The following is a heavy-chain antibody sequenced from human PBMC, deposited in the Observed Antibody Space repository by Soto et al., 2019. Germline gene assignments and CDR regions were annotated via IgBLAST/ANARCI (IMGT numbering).Heavy chain of an antibody. CDR1: GYSFTSYW. CDR3: ASPVTYYDILTGRGAFDI. J-gene: IGHJ3*02. Sequence: GESLKISCKGSGYSFTSYWIGWVRQMPGKGLEWMGIIYPGDSDTRYSPSFQGQVTISADKSISTAYLQWSSLKASDTAMYYCASPVTYYDILTGRGAFDIWGQGTMVTVSS. V-gene: IGHV5-51*01. CDR2: IYPGDSDT. D-gene: IGHD3-9*01.